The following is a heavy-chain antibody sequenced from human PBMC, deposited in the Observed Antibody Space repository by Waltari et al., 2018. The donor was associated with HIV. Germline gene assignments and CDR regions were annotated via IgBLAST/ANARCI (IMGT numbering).Heavy chain of an antibody. J-gene: IGHJ4*02. D-gene: IGHD3-10*01. CDR1: GFTFSDYW. CDR3: ARDLHGSGSYSKYYFDY. CDR2: IKQDGSDK. V-gene: IGHV3-7*01. Sequence: EVQLVESGGGLVKPGGSLRLSCAAWGFTFSDYWMGWVGQAPGKGLEWVAIIKQDGSDKSYVDSVKGRFTISRDNAKNSLYLQMNSLRAEDTAIYYCARDLHGSGSYSKYYFDYWGQGTLVTVSS.